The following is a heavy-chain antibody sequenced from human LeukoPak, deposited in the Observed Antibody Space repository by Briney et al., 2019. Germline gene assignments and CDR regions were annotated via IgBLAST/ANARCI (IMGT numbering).Heavy chain of an antibody. Sequence: GGSLRLSCAASGFAFSSYWMSWVRQAPGKGLEWVANIKQDGSEKYYVDSVKGRFTISRDNAKNSLYLQMNSLRAEDTAVYYCARDPPDYYDSSGPTYWYFDLWGRGTLVTVSS. D-gene: IGHD3-22*01. CDR1: GFAFSSYW. J-gene: IGHJ2*01. CDR2: IKQDGSEK. V-gene: IGHV3-7*01. CDR3: ARDPPDYYDSSGPTYWYFDL.